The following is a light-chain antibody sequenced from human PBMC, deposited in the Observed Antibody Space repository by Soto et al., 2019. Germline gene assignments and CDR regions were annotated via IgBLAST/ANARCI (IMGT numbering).Light chain of an antibody. CDR1: QTISNY. V-gene: IGKV1-5*03. J-gene: IGKJ1*01. CDR3: QQYYSYAT. Sequence: DIQMTQSPSTLSASVGDRVTITCRASQTISNYLTWYKQRPGKAPKLLIYRSSILQNVVPSRFSGRGSGTEFTLTISSLQPDDFATYYGQQYYSYATFGQGTRVEI. CDR2: RSS.